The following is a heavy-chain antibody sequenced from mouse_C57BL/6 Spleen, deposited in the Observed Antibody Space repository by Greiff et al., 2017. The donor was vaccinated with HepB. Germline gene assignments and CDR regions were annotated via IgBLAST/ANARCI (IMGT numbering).Heavy chain of an antibody. CDR2: ISNGGGST. J-gene: IGHJ4*01. CDR3: ARPGRGVYYYAMDY. V-gene: IGHV5-12*01. Sequence: DVKLVESGGGLVQPGGSLKLSCAASGFTFSDYYMYWVRQTPEKRLEWVAYISNGGGSTYYPDTVKGRFTISRDNAKNTLYLQMSRLKSEDTAMYYCARPGRGVYYYAMDYWGQGTSVTVSS. CDR1: GFTFSDYY.